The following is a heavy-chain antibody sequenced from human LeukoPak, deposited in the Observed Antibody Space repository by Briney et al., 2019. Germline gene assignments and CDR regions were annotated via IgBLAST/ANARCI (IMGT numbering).Heavy chain of an antibody. CDR1: GGSISSSSYY. J-gene: IGHJ4*02. V-gene: IGHV4-39*01. Sequence: PSETLSLTCTVSGGSISSSSYYWGWIRQPPGKGLEWIGSIYYSGSTYYNPSLKSRVTISVDTSKYQFSLKLSSVTAADTAVYYCARIVGATPNIDYWGQGTLVAVSS. CDR2: IYYSGST. D-gene: IGHD1-26*01. CDR3: ARIVGATPNIDY.